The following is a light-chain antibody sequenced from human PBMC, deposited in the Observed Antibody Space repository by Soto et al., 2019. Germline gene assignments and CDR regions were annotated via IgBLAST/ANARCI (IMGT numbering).Light chain of an antibody. Sequence: DIQMTQSPSSLSASVGDRVTITCRASQSISSYLHWYQQKPGKAPKLLIYAASSLQSGVPSRFSGSGSGTDFTLTISSLQPEDFATYYCQQSYSTPQTFGHWTKLEIK. CDR3: QQSYSTPQT. CDR1: QSISSY. J-gene: IGKJ2*01. V-gene: IGKV1-39*01. CDR2: AAS.